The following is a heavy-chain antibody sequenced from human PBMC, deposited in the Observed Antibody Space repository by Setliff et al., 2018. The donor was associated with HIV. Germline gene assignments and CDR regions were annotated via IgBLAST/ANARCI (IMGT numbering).Heavy chain of an antibody. Sequence: GGSLRLSCAASGFPFSTYAMNWVRQAPGKGLEWVSAISDSGDNTYYADAVKGRFTISRDNSRDTLYLQMNSLRVEDTAVYFCAKTIAALDYWGQGTLVTVSS. CDR2: ISDSGDNT. J-gene: IGHJ4*02. CDR3: AKTIAALDY. D-gene: IGHD6-13*01. V-gene: IGHV3-23*01. CDR1: GFPFSTYA.